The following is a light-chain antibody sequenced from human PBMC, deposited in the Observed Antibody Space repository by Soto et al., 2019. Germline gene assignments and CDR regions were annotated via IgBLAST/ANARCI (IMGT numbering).Light chain of an antibody. Sequence: EIVLTQSPGTLSLSPGERATLSCRASQSVSSSFLAWYQQKPGQAPRLLIYGASSRATAIPDRFSGSGSGTDFTLTISRLEPEDFAVYYCQQYGSSPWTFGQWTKVEIK. CDR1: QSVSSSF. CDR3: QQYGSSPWT. J-gene: IGKJ1*01. V-gene: IGKV3-20*01. CDR2: GAS.